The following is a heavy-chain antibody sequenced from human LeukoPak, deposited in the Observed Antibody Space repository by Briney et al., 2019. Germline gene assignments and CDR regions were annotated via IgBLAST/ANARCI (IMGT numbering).Heavy chain of an antibody. CDR2: IYYNGST. J-gene: IGHJ4*02. Sequence: ASETLSLTCTVSGGSIRSYYWSWVRQPPGKGLEWIGYIYYNGSTNYNPSLKSRVSISVDTSKNQFSLKLSAVTAADTAVYYCARTGSTVTMLYPFDHWGQGTLVTVSS. D-gene: IGHD4-17*01. V-gene: IGHV4-59*01. CDR3: ARTGSTVTMLYPFDH. CDR1: GGSIRSYY.